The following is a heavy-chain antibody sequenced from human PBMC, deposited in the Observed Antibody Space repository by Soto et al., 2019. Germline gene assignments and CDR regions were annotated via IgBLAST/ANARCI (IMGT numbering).Heavy chain of an antibody. Sequence: EVQLLESGGGLVQPGGSLRLSCAASGFTFSSYAMSWVRQAPGKGLEWVSAISGSGGSTYYADSVKGRFTISRDNSKNTMYLQMNSLRVEDTAVYYCANGDSSGYSNPDYWGQGTLVSVSS. CDR3: ANGDSSGYSNPDY. J-gene: IGHJ4*02. CDR2: ISGSGGST. V-gene: IGHV3-23*01. D-gene: IGHD3-22*01. CDR1: GFTFSSYA.